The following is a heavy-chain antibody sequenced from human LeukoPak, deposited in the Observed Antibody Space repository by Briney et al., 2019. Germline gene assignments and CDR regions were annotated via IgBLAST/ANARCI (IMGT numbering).Heavy chain of an antibody. CDR3: ARDVAVAGSYGPGWYFDL. D-gene: IGHD6-19*01. J-gene: IGHJ2*01. CDR2: ISYDGSNK. CDR1: GFTFRSYG. V-gene: IGHV3-30*03. Sequence: PGRSLRLSCAASGFTFRSYGMHWVRQAPGKGLEWVAVISYDGSNKYYADSVKGRFTISRDNAKNSLYLQMNSLRAEDTAVYYCARDVAVAGSYGPGWYFDLWGRGTLVTVSS.